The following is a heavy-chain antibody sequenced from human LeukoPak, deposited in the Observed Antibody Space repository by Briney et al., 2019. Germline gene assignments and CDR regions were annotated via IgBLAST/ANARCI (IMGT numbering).Heavy chain of an antibody. J-gene: IGHJ4*02. CDR1: GGSFSGYY. CDR3: ARGGFYCGGDCYVDY. D-gene: IGHD2-21*02. CDR2: INHSGST. Sequence: SETLSLTCAVYGGSFSGYYWSWIRQSPGKGLEWIGEINHSGSTNYNPSLKSRVTISVDTSKNHFSLNLNSVTAADTAVYYCARGGFYCGGDCYVDYWGQGTLVTVSS. V-gene: IGHV4-34*01.